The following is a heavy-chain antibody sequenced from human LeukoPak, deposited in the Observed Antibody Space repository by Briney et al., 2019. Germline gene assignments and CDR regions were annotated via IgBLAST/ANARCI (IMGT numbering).Heavy chain of an antibody. V-gene: IGHV3-48*01. CDR2: IRTGSSGAA. J-gene: IGHJ4*02. CDR3: ARAGSHWHYVY. CDR1: GFTFSTYP. D-gene: IGHD3-10*01. Sequence: GGSLRLSCAASGFTFSTYPMNWVRQAPGKGLEWLSNIRTGSSGAAYYADSVKGRFTISRDDAKNSLYLQMNSLRAEDMAVYFCARAGSHWHYVYWGQGTVVTVSS.